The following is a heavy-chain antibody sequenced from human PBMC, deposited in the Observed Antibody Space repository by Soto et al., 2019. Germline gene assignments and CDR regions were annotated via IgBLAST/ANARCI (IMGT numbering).Heavy chain of an antibody. CDR2: IYHSGST. CDR1: GGSISSGGYS. Sequence: SETLSLTCAVSGGSISSGGYSWSWIRQPPGKGLEWIGYIYHSGSTYYNPSLKSRVTLSVDRSKNQFSLKLSSVTAADTAVYYCARGGRSAITMVRGVKSGWFDPWGQGTLVTISS. J-gene: IGHJ5*02. CDR3: ARGGRSAITMVRGVKSGWFDP. V-gene: IGHV4-30-2*01. D-gene: IGHD3-10*01.